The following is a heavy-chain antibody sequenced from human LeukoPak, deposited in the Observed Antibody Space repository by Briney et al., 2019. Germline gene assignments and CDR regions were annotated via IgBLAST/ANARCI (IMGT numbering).Heavy chain of an antibody. V-gene: IGHV1-2*02. CDR3: AADSSSWYYFDY. Sequence: ASVKVSCKASGYTFTGYYMHWVRQAPGQGLEWMGWINPNSGGTNYAQKFQGRVTMTRDTSISTAYMELSRLRSDDTAVYYCAADSSSWYYFDYWGQGTLVTVSS. D-gene: IGHD6-13*01. CDR2: INPNSGGT. CDR1: GYTFTGYY. J-gene: IGHJ4*02.